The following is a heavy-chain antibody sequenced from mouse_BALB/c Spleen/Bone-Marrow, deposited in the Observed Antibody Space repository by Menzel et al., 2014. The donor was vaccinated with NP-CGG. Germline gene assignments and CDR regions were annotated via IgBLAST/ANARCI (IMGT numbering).Heavy chain of an antibody. V-gene: IGHV5-6-2*01. J-gene: IGHJ4*01. Sequence: EVKLVESGGGLVKLGGSLKLSCAASGFTFSSYYMSWVRQTPEKRLELVAAITSNGGSTYYPDTVKGRFTISRDNAKNTLYLQMSSLKSEDTALYYCARHGSSYAMDYWGQGTSVTVSS. CDR2: ITSNGGST. CDR3: ARHGSSYAMDY. D-gene: IGHD1-1*01. CDR1: GFTFSSYY.